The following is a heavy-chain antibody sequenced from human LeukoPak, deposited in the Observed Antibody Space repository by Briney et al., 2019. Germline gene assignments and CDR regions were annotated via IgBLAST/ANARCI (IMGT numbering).Heavy chain of an antibody. CDR3: VRDVRGAGQNYYYMDV. Sequence: PGGSLRLSCAASGFIFNTHWMHWVRQTPGQGLVWVSRINRDGSSTTYADSVKGRFIISRDNAKDTLHLQMSNLRAEDTAVYYCVRDVRGAGQNYYYMDVWGKGTTVTVSS. J-gene: IGHJ6*03. CDR1: GFIFNTHW. CDR2: INRDGSST. V-gene: IGHV3-74*01. D-gene: IGHD1-26*01.